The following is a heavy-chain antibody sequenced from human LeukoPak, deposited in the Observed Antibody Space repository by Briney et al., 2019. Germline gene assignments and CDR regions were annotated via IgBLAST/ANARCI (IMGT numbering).Heavy chain of an antibody. V-gene: IGHV4-4*07. J-gene: IGHJ4*02. CDR2: IYTSGST. D-gene: IGHD3-16*02. CDR3: ARDPSYRWDYFDY. Sequence: PSETLSLTCTVSGSSISSYYWSWIRQPAGKGLEWIGRIYTSGSTNYNPSLKSRVTISVDKSKNQFSLKLSSVTAADTAVYYCARDPSYRWDYFDYWGQGTLVTVSS. CDR1: GSSISSYY.